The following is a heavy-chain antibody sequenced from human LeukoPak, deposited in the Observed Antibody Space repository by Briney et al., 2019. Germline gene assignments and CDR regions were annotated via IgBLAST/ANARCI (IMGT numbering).Heavy chain of an antibody. Sequence: GGSLRLSCAASGFTFSSYDMHWVRQATGKGLEWVSAIGTAGDTYYPGSVKGRFTISRENAKNSLYLQMNSLRAGDTAVYYCARGGEYGGNWWDWFDPWGQGTLVTVSS. V-gene: IGHV3-13*01. CDR3: ARGGEYGGNWWDWFDP. D-gene: IGHD4-23*01. J-gene: IGHJ5*02. CDR2: IGTAGDT. CDR1: GFTFSSYD.